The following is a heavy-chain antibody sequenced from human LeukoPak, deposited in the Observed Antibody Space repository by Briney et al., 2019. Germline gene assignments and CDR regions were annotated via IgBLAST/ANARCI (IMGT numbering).Heavy chain of an antibody. CDR3: ARLHTIAAHNWFDP. D-gene: IGHD6-6*01. J-gene: IGHJ5*02. V-gene: IGHV1-69*01. CDR1: GGTFSSYA. Sequence: SVKVSCKASGGTFSSYAISWVRQAPGQGLEWMGGIIPIFGTANYAQKFQGRVTITADESTSTAYMGLSSLRSEDTAVYYCARLHTIAAHNWFDPWGQGTLVTVSS. CDR2: IIPIFGTA.